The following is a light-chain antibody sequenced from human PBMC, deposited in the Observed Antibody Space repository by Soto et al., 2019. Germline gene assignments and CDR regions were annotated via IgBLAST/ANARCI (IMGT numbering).Light chain of an antibody. CDR3: QKYNSAPRT. CDR2: AAS. CDR1: QGISNY. J-gene: IGKJ3*01. V-gene: IGKV1-27*01. Sequence: DIQMTQSPSSLSASVGDRVTITCRASQGISNYLAWYQQKPGKVPKLLIYAASTLQSGVPSRFSGSGSGTDFTLTISGLQTEDVATYSCQKYNSAPRTFGPGTKVDIK.